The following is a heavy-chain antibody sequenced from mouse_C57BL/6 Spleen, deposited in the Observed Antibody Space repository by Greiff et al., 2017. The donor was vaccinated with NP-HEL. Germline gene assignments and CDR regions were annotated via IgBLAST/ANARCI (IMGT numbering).Heavy chain of an antibody. CDR3: ARDYYGSSYPYAMDY. CDR2: INPGSGGT. D-gene: IGHD1-1*01. Sequence: VQLQQSGAELVRPGTSVKVSCKASGYAFTNYLIEWVKQRPGQGLEWIGVINPGSGGTNYNEKFKGKATLTADKSSSTAYMQLSSLTSEDSAVYFCARDYYGSSYPYAMDYWGQGTSVTVSS. V-gene: IGHV1-54*01. J-gene: IGHJ4*01. CDR1: GYAFTNYL.